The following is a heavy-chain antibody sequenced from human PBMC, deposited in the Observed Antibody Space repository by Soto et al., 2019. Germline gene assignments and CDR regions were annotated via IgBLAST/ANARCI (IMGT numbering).Heavy chain of an antibody. CDR1: GYTFTGYY. CDR2: INPNSGGT. CDR3: ARDRGSYYYYYGMDV. D-gene: IGHD1-26*01. Sequence: GASVKVSCKASGYTFTGYYMHWVRQAPGQGLEWMGWINPNSGGTNYEQKFQGWVTMSRDTSISTAYMELSRLRSDDTAVYYCARDRGSYYYYYGMDVWGQGTTVTVSS. V-gene: IGHV1-2*04. J-gene: IGHJ6*02.